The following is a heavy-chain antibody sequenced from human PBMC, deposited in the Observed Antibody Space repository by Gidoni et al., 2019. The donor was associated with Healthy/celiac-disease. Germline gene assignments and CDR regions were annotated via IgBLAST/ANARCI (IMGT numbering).Heavy chain of an antibody. J-gene: IGHJ4*02. D-gene: IGHD6-6*01. CDR2: IKQDGSEK. V-gene: IGHV3-7*01. Sequence: EVQLVESGGGLVQPGGSLRLSCAASGFTFSSYWMSWVRQAPRKGLGWVANIKQDGSEKYYVAAVKGRFTISRDNAKNSLYLQMNSLRAEDTAVYYCARVVSRVTAARPVDYWGQGTLVTVSS. CDR3: ARVVSRVTAARPVDY. CDR1: GFTFSSYW.